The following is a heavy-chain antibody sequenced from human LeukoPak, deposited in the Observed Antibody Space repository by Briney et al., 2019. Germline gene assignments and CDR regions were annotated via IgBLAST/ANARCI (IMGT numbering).Heavy chain of an antibody. Sequence: SETLSLTCSVNGGSFSGYYWSWIRQPPGKGLEWIGEINHSGTTNYNPSLKSRVTISGDTSKNQLSLKLSSVTAADTVVYYCVTSSSATIDYFYDYIDVWGKGTTVTVSS. CDR2: INHSGTT. J-gene: IGHJ6*03. CDR3: VTSSSATIDYFYDYIDV. V-gene: IGHV4-34*01. CDR1: GGSFSGYY. D-gene: IGHD2-15*01.